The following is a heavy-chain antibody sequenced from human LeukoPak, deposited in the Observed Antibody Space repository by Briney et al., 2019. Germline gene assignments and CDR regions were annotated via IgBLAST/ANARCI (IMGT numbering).Heavy chain of an antibody. Sequence: ASVKVSCKASGGTFSSYAISWVRQATGQGLEWMGWMNPNSGNTGYAQKFQGRVTMTRNTSISTAYMELSSLRSEDTAVYYCARGRIAANYWGQGTLVTVSS. V-gene: IGHV1-8*02. CDR1: GGTFSSYA. CDR3: ARGRIAANY. J-gene: IGHJ4*02. CDR2: MNPNSGNT. D-gene: IGHD6-13*01.